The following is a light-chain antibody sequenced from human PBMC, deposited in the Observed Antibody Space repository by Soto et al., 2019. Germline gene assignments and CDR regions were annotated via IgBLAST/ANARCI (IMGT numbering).Light chain of an antibody. V-gene: IGKV1-5*03. J-gene: IGKJ1*01. CDR2: EAS. CDR3: QHFGSSRGT. CDR1: QSIDNW. Sequence: DIQMTQSPSTLSASVGDRVTITCRASQSIDNWLAWYQQKPGKAPKLLIHEASSLESGVPSRFSGSGYGTDFTLTISRLEPEDFAVYYCQHFGSSRGTFGQGTKVEIK.